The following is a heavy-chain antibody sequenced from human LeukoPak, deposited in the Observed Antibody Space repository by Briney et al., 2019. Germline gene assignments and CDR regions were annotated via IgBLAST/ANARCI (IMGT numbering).Heavy chain of an antibody. CDR2: VSSDGSWE. CDR3: AGGRGTWNDGYFAL. Sequence: GTSLRLSCVASGFRITSSGMHWVRQAPGKGLEWVACVSSDGSWEYCADSVKGRFTVSRDVFKNTLNLQMDTLRVEDTAVYYCAGGRGTWNDGYFALWGQGTPVIVSS. J-gene: IGHJ4*02. CDR1: GFRITSSG. D-gene: IGHD1-1*01. V-gene: IGHV3-33*01.